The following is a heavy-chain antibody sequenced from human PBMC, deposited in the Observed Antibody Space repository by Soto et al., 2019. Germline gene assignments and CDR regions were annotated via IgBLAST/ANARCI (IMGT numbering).Heavy chain of an antibody. CDR2: INHSGST. D-gene: IGHD3-22*01. CDR1: GGSFSGYY. Sequence: SETLSLTCAVYGGSFSGYYWSWIRQPPGKGLEWIGEINHSGSTNYNPSLKSRVTISVDTSKNQFSLKLSSVTAADTAVYYCARLRDSSGYYPRYYYGMDVWGLGTTVTVSS. CDR3: ARLRDSSGYYPRYYYGMDV. V-gene: IGHV4-34*01. J-gene: IGHJ6*02.